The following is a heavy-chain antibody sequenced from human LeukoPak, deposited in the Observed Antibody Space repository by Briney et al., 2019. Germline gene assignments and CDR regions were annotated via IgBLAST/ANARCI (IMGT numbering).Heavy chain of an antibody. CDR2: IYYSGST. CDR3: ARQSPSEGYDFWSGYDWFDP. V-gene: IGHV4-39*01. Sequence: PSETLSLTCTVSGGSISSSSYYWGWIRQPPGKGLEWIGSIYYSGSTYYNPSLKSRVTISVDTSKNQFSLKLSSVTAADTAVYYCARQSPSEGYDFWSGYDWFDPWGQGTLVTVSS. D-gene: IGHD3-3*01. CDR1: GGSISSSSYY. J-gene: IGHJ5*02.